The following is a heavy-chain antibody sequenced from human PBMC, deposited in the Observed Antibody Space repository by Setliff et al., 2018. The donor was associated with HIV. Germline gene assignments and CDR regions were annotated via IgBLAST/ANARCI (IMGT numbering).Heavy chain of an antibody. V-gene: IGHV4-34*12. D-gene: IGHD3-3*01. CDR3: ARGPLVTDFWSGIGTFDV. J-gene: IGHJ3*01. CDR2: KIHSGST. CDR1: GASFSHYY. Sequence: PSETLSLTCAVSGASFSHYYWNWIRQPHGKGLEWIGEKIHSGSTNYNPYLKSRVTISVDMSKNQFSLKLSSVTAADTAISYCARGPLVTDFWSGIGTFDVWGQGTMVTVSS.